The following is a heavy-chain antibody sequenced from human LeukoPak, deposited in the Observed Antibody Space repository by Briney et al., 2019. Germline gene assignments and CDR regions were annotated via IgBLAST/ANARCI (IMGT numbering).Heavy chain of an antibody. V-gene: IGHV3-21*01. J-gene: IGHJ4*02. CDR2: ITSSGTYI. Sequence: GGSLRLSCAASGFTFSSYWMSWVRQAPGRALEWVSSITSSGTYIFYADSVKGRFTISRDNAKNSLYLQMSSLRAEDTAVYYCARDSANVVGAKSIFDYWGQGALVTVSS. CDR1: GFTFSSYW. CDR3: ARDSANVVGAKSIFDY. D-gene: IGHD1-26*01.